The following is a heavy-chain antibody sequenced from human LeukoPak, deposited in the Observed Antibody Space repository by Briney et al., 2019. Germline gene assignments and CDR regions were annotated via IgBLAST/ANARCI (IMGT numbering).Heavy chain of an antibody. V-gene: IGHV1-69*13. CDR2: IIPIFGTA. Sequence: ASVKVSCKASGGTFSSYAISWVRQAPGQGLEWMGGIIPIFGTANYAQKFQGRVTITADESTSTAYMELSSLRSEDTAVYYCATSDYDSSGYYWRDFDYWGQGTLVTVSS. CDR1: GGTFSSYA. J-gene: IGHJ4*02. D-gene: IGHD3-22*01. CDR3: ATSDYDSSGYYWRDFDY.